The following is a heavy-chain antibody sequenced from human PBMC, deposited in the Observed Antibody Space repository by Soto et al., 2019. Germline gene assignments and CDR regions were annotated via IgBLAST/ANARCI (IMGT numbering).Heavy chain of an antibody. J-gene: IGHJ4*02. CDR2: IRGSGDST. D-gene: IGHD6-13*01. CDR3: ATRGPGTYFDY. Sequence: EVQLLDSGGGLVQPGGSLRLSCAASGFTFSSYAMNWVRQAPGKGLEWVSVIRGSGDSTYYADSVKGRFTISRDNSKNTLYLQMNSLRTEDTAVYYCATRGPGTYFDYWGQGTLVTVSS. CDR1: GFTFSSYA. V-gene: IGHV3-23*01.